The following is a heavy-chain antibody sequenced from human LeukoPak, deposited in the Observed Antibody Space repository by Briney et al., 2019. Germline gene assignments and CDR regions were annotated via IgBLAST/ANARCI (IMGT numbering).Heavy chain of an antibody. CDR2: INPSGGST. Sequence: GAGVKVSCKSSRYTFTSYYMHGVRQAPGQGLEWMGIINPSGGSTSYAQTFQGRLTITRDMSTSTVSMKLSSLRSEDTAVYYCARDRIVGALGGNDCWGQGTLVTVSS. V-gene: IGHV1-46*01. D-gene: IGHD1-26*01. J-gene: IGHJ4*02. CDR1: RYTFTSYY. CDR3: ARDRIVGALGGNDC.